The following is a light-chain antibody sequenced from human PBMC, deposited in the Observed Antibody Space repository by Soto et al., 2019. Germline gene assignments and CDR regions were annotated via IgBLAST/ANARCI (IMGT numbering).Light chain of an antibody. Sequence: QSALTQPPSASGSPGQSVTISCTGTSSDVGGYDYVSWYQQRPGKAPKLLIHEVTKRPSGVPDRFSGSKSGNTASLTVSGLQAEDEAEYYCCSYAGRTLYVSGTGTKVTVL. CDR3: CSYAGRTLYV. J-gene: IGLJ1*01. V-gene: IGLV2-8*01. CDR1: SSDVGGYDY. CDR2: EVT.